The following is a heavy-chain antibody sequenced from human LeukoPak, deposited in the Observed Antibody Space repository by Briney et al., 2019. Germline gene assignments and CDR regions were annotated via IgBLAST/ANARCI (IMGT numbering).Heavy chain of an antibody. V-gene: IGHV3-11*01. CDR1: GFTFSDYY. J-gene: IGHJ6*02. Sequence: GGSLRLSCAASGFTFSDYYMSWIRQAPGKGLEWVSYISSSGSTIYYADSVKGRFTISRDNAKNSLYLQMSNLRAEDTAVYYCAKGGSPYYYGMDVWGQGTTVTVSS. D-gene: IGHD2-15*01. CDR3: AKGGSPYYYGMDV. CDR2: ISSSGSTI.